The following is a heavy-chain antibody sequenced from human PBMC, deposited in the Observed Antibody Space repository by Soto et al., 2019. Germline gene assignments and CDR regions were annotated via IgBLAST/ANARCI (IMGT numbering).Heavy chain of an antibody. CDR2: ISYDGSNK. Sequence: GGSLRLSCAASGFTFSSYGMHWVRQAPGKGLEWVAVISYDGSNKYYADSVKGRFTISRDNSKNTLYLQMSSLRAEDTAVYYCAKEQDYYDSSGYYHGAFDIWGQGTMVTVSS. D-gene: IGHD3-22*01. CDR3: AKEQDYYDSSGYYHGAFDI. V-gene: IGHV3-30*18. J-gene: IGHJ3*02. CDR1: GFTFSSYG.